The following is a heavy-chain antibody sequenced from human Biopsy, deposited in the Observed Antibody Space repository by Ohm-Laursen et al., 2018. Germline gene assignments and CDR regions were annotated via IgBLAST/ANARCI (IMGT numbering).Heavy chain of an antibody. V-gene: IGHV3-23*01. Sequence: GSLRLSCSASGFTYTTFAMSWVRQAPGKGPEWVSTISANGATSYYADSVKGRFTISRDNSKNTLYLQMNSVGADDTAIYYCAKGGSITIFGVVINNCFDPWGQGTRVTVSS. CDR1: GFTYTTFA. D-gene: IGHD3-3*01. CDR2: ISANGATS. J-gene: IGHJ5*02. CDR3: AKGGSITIFGVVINNCFDP.